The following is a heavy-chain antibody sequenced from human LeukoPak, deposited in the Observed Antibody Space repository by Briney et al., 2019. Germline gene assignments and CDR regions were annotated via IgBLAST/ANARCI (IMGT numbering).Heavy chain of an antibody. J-gene: IGHJ4*02. D-gene: IGHD6-19*01. Sequence: EASVKVSCKASGYTFTGYGISWVRQAPGQGLEWMGWISAYNGNTNYAQKLQGRVTMTTDTSTSTAYMELRSLRSDDTAVYYCARVPIYSSGWYYGYWGQGTLVTVSS. CDR1: GYTFTGYG. CDR2: ISAYNGNT. V-gene: IGHV1-18*04. CDR3: ARVPIYSSGWYYGY.